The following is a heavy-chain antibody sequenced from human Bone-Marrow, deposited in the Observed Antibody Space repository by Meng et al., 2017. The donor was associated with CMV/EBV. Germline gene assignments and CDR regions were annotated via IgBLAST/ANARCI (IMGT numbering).Heavy chain of an antibody. V-gene: IGHV3-21*06. CDR3: ARDGDLWAGSNFDY. CDR1: GFTFSSYA. J-gene: IGHJ4*02. Sequence: GESLKISCAASGFTFSSYAMSWVRQAPGKGLEWVSSISINRNYKHYADSVKGRFFISTDDAKSSLFLQMDSLRAEDTATYYCARDGDLWAGSNFDYWGPGTLVTVSS. CDR2: ISINRNYK. D-gene: IGHD3/OR15-3a*01.